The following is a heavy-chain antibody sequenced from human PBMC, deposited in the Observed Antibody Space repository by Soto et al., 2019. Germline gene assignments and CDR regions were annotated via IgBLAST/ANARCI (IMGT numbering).Heavy chain of an antibody. J-gene: IGHJ4*02. CDR3: GRGTGNWNFWYYFDY. CDR2: IYSSGST. Sequence: QVQMQESGPGQVKPSQTLSLTCTVSGGSFSSGDYYWSWIRQHPGKGLEWIGYIYSSGSTYYNPSLKSRVTISVDTSKKQFSLELSSVTAADTAVYYCGRGTGNWNFWYYFDYWGQGTLVTVSS. CDR1: GGSFSSGDYY. D-gene: IGHD1-7*01. V-gene: IGHV4-31*03.